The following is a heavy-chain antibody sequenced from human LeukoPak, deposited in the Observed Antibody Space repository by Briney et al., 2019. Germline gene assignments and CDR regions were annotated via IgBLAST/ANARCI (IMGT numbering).Heavy chain of an antibody. D-gene: IGHD3-16*02. V-gene: IGHV3-23*01. CDR2: ISGSGGST. CDR3: AKDYRGDMITFGGVIDPY. CDR1: GFTFSSYA. Sequence: GGSLRLSCAASGFTFSSYAMIWVRQAPGKGLEGVSAISGSGGSTYSADSVKGRFTISRDNSKNTLYLQMNSLRAEDTAVYYCAKDYRGDMITFGGVIDPYWGQGTLVTVSS. J-gene: IGHJ4*02.